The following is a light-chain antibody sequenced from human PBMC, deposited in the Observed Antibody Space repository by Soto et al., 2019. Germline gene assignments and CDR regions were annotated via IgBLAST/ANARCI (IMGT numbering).Light chain of an antibody. CDR3: QQYYSGPYT. CDR1: QSLLYSSYNKNF. J-gene: IGKJ2*01. Sequence: DIVMTQSPASLAVSLGERATINCKSSQSLLYSSYNKNFLSWYQQRPGQPPKLLISWASTRESGVPDRFSGSGSETEFTLTISGLQAEDVAMYFCQQYYSGPYTFGRGTKVEIK. CDR2: WAS. V-gene: IGKV4-1*01.